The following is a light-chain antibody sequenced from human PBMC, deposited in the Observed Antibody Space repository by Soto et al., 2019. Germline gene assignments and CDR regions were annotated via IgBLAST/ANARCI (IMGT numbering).Light chain of an antibody. CDR2: AAS. V-gene: IGKV1-9*01. J-gene: IGKJ4*01. Sequence: DIQLTQSPSFLSTSVGDRVTVTCRASQGISSFLAWYQLKPGQAPKLLIYAASTLKSGVPSRFSGSESGTEFTLTISSLQPEDFATYYCLQLNTYPLTFGGGTKVEI. CDR3: LQLNTYPLT. CDR1: QGISSF.